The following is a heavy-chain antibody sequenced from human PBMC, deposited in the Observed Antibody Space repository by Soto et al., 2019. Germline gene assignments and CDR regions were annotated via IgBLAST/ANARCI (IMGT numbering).Heavy chain of an antibody. Sequence: SGPTLVNPTQTLTLTCTFSGFSLSTSGMCVSWIRQPPGKALEWLALIDWDDDKYYSTSLKTRLTISKDTSKNQVVLTMTNMDPVDTATYYCARIYPDYSNRARGYYYYGMDVWGQGTTVTVSS. CDR3: ARIYPDYSNRARGYYYYGMDV. D-gene: IGHD4-4*01. J-gene: IGHJ6*02. V-gene: IGHV2-70*01. CDR2: IDWDDDK. CDR1: GFSLSTSGMC.